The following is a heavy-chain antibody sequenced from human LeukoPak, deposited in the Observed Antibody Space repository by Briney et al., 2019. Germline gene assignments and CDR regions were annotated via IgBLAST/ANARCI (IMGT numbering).Heavy chain of an antibody. D-gene: IGHD2-15*01. V-gene: IGHV4-39*01. CDR2: IYYSGST. CDR1: GGSISSSSYY. CDR3: ARHPSRVAAISRGDY. Sequence: SETLSLTCNVSGGSISSSSYYWGWIRQPPGKGLEWIGSIYYSGSTYYNPSLKSRVTMSVDTSKNQFSLKLSSVTAADTAVYYCARHPSRVAAISRGDYWGQGTLVTVSS. J-gene: IGHJ4*02.